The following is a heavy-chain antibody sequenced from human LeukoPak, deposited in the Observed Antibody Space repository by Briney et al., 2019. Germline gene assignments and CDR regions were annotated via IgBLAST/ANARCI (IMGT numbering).Heavy chain of an antibody. CDR3: ARDLGGGNAFDY. CDR2: IWYDGSNK. V-gene: IGHV3-33*01. J-gene: IGHJ4*02. D-gene: IGHD4-23*01. Sequence: GGSLRLPCAASGFTFSSYGMHWVRQAPGKGLEWVAVIWYDGSNKYYADSVKGRFTISRDNSKNTLYLQMNSLRAEDTAVYYCARDLGGGNAFDYWGQGTLVTVSS. CDR1: GFTFSSYG.